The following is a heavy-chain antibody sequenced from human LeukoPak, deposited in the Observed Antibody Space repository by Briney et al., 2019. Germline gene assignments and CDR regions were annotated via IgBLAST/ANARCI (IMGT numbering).Heavy chain of an antibody. D-gene: IGHD5-18*01. V-gene: IGHV1-18*01. CDR3: ARDRIIGYSYGYYHDAFDI. CDR2: ISAYNGNT. J-gene: IGHJ3*02. Sequence: EASVKVSCKASGYTFTSYAMHWVRQAPGQRLEWMGWISAYNGNTNYAQKLQGRVTMTTDTSTSTAYMELRSLRSDDTAVYYCARDRIIGYSYGYYHDAFDIWGQGTMVTVSS. CDR1: GYTFTSYA.